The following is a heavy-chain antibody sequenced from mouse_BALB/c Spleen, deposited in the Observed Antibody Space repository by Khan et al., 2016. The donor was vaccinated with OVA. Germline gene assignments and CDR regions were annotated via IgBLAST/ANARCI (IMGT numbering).Heavy chain of an antibody. Sequence: EVQLQESGPDLVKPSQSLSLTCTVTGYSITSGYNWHWIRQFPGNQLDWMGYIHYSGSTSYNPSLKSRISLTRDTSKNQFFLQLNSVTTEDTGTYYCAGGFPTYWGQGTLVTVSA. CDR3: AGGFPTY. CDR2: IHYSGST. CDR1: GYSITSGYN. V-gene: IGHV3-1*02. J-gene: IGHJ3*01.